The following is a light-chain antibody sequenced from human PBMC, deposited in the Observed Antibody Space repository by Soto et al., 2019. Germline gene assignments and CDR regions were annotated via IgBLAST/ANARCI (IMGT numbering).Light chain of an antibody. CDR1: QSVSSSY. J-gene: IGKJ5*01. CDR3: QQYTPSPPIT. V-gene: IGKV3-20*01. Sequence: EIVLTQSPGTLSLSPGERATLSCRASQSVSSSYLAWYQQKPGQAPRLVIYGASTRATGIPDRFSGSGSGTDSTLTISRLEPEDFAVYYCQQYTPSPPITFGQGTRLEIK. CDR2: GAS.